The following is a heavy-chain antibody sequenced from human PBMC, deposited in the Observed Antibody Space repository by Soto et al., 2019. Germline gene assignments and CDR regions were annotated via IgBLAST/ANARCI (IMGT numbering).Heavy chain of an antibody. V-gene: IGHV4-30-2*01. CDR3: AGRYSSGYTKGAFDI. J-gene: IGHJ3*02. CDR2: IYYSGST. D-gene: IGHD3-22*01. Sequence: QLQLQESGSGLVKPSQTLSLTCAVSGGSISSGGYSWSWIRQPPGKGLEWIGYIYYSGSTYYNPSLKSRVTKSVDGSKNLFFPKLTHVTGGDTGLYYCAGRYSSGYTKGAFDIWGQGTIFTVSS. CDR1: GGSISSGGYS.